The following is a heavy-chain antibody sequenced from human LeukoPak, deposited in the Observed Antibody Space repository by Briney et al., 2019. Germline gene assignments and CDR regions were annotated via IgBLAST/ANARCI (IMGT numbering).Heavy chain of an antibody. CDR1: GYTFTNFG. D-gene: IGHD4-17*01. J-gene: IGHJ4*02. CDR3: ARDVGSTVNPYYFDY. Sequence: GGSVKVSCKTSGYTFTNFGITWVRQAPGQGLEWMGWISAKNGNTFYTENLQGRVTMTRDTSTSTAYMEVSGLTSDDTAMYYCARDVGSTVNPYYFDYWGQGTLVSVSS. V-gene: IGHV1-18*01. CDR2: ISAKNGNT.